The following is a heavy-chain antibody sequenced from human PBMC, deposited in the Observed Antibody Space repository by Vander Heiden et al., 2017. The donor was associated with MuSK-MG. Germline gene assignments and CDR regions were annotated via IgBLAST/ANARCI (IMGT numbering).Heavy chain of an antibody. Sequence: QVQLVQSGAEVKKPGASVKVSCKASGYTFTSYGISWVRQAPGQGLEWMGWISAYNGDTNYAQKLQGRVTMTTDTSTSTAYMELRSLRSDETAVYYCAGETRGAYYGSGSYYLWGQGTLVTVSS. CDR3: AGETRGAYYGSGSYYL. D-gene: IGHD3-10*01. J-gene: IGHJ4*02. V-gene: IGHV1-18*01. CDR1: GYTFTSYG. CDR2: ISAYNGDT.